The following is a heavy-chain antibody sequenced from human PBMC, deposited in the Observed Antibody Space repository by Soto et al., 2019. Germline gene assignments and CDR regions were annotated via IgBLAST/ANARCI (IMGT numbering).Heavy chain of an antibody. CDR2: FNGNSGDT. J-gene: IGHJ4*02. CDR3: ARAGLTTLEMATTF. D-gene: IGHD1-1*01. CDR1: GYTFTGYY. V-gene: IGHV1-2*02. Sequence: QVQVVQSGAEVKKPGASVKVSCKASGYTFTGYYMHWVRQAPGQRLEWKGWFNGNSGDTKYAQNFQGRVTMTRDASISTAYMELSRLTSDDSAVYYCARAGLTTLEMATTFWGQGTLVTVSS.